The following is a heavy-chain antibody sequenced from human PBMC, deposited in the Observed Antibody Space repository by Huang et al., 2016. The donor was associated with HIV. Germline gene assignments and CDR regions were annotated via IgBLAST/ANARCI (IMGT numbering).Heavy chain of an antibody. CDR2: IIPLYGSA. V-gene: IGHV1-69*13. D-gene: IGHD3-3*02. CDR1: GGTFQQYA. Sequence: QVNLVQSGAEVRKPGSSVKVSCKASGGTFQQYAISWVRPAPGQGLEGMGAIIPLYGSAEYAEKFQDRVTLTADGSTNTAYLELDRLTSEDTAVYYCAKVAAGQPFHFYYYMDAWGDGTTVIVSS. CDR3: AKVAAGQPFHFYYYMDA. J-gene: IGHJ6*03.